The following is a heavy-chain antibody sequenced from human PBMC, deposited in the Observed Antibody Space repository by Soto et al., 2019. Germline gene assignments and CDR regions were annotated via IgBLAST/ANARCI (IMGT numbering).Heavy chain of an antibody. D-gene: IGHD6-19*01. CDR1: GYTFTSYG. Sequence: QVQLVQSGAEVKKPGSSVKVSCKASGYTFTSYGISWVRQAPGQGLEWMGWISAYNGNTNYAQKLQGRVTVTTETSTSTAYIELRRLRSDDTAVYYCARDLAVGLVDYCCQGTLVTVSS. J-gene: IGHJ4*02. CDR2: ISAYNGNT. V-gene: IGHV1-18*01. CDR3: ARDLAVGLVDY.